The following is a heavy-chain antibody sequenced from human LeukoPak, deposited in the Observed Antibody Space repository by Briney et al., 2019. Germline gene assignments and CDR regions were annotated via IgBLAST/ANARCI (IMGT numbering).Heavy chain of an antibody. CDR3: TRGVRPPHCSSTSCYAGYGMDV. D-gene: IGHD2-2*01. CDR2: IWYDGSNA. CDR1: GFTFNNYG. V-gene: IGHV3-33*01. Sequence: GGSLRLSCAASGFTFNNYGMHWVRQAPGKGLEGVAVIWYDGSNACYADSVKGRFTISRDNSNNTLYLQMNSLRAEDTAVYYCTRGVRPPHCSSTSCYAGYGMDVWGQGTTVTVSS. J-gene: IGHJ6*02.